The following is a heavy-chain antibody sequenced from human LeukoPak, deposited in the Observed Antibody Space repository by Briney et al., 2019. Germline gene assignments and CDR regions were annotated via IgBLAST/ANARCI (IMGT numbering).Heavy chain of an antibody. CDR3: AISRVPAATPPEDWFDP. CDR1: GGSISSGGYY. Sequence: SETLSLTCTVSGGSISSGGYYWSWIRQHPGKGLEWIGYIYYSGSTYYNPSLKSRVTISVDTSKNQFSLKLSSVTAADTAVYYCAISRVPAATPPEDWFDPWGQGTLVTVSS. CDR2: IYYSGST. J-gene: IGHJ5*02. V-gene: IGHV4-31*03. D-gene: IGHD2-2*01.